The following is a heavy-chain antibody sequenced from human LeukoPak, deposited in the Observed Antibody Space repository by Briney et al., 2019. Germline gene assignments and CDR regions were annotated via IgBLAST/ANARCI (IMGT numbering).Heavy chain of an antibody. D-gene: IGHD6-13*01. CDR3: ARALYASSSWHTFDI. Sequence: GGSLRLSCAASGFSFDDYGMAWVRQAPGKGLEWVSVINWNGANTGYADSVKGRFTISRDNAKNSLHLQMNSLRAEDTAFYYCARALYASSSWHTFDIWGQGTMVTVSS. J-gene: IGHJ3*02. CDR2: INWNGANT. CDR1: GFSFDDYG. V-gene: IGHV3-20*04.